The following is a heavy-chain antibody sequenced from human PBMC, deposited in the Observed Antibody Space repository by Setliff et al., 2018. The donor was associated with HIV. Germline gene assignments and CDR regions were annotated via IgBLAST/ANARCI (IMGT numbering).Heavy chain of an antibody. V-gene: IGHV4-61*02. CDR3: ARGSYSSSWYGSHFDY. Sequence: PSETLSLTCTVSGDSISSGSYYWSWIRQPAGKGLEWIGRIYTSGSTNYNPSLKSRVTISVDTSKNQFSLKLSSVTAADAAVYYCARGSYSSSWYGSHFDYRGQGILVTVSS. J-gene: IGHJ4*02. CDR2: IYTSGST. D-gene: IGHD6-13*01. CDR1: GDSISSGSYY.